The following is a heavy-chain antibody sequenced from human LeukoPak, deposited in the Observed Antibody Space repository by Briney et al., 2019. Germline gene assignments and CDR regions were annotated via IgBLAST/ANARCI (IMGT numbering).Heavy chain of an antibody. V-gene: IGHV1-8*01. CDR3: ARSSVQYGSGSRCLGY. D-gene: IGHD3-10*01. J-gene: IGHJ4*02. Sequence: GASVKVSCKASGYTFTSYDINWVRQATGQGLEWMGWMNPNSGNTGYAQKFQGRVTMTRNTSISTAYMELSSLRSEDTAVYYCARSSVQYGSGSRCLGYWGQGTLVTVSS. CDR1: GYTFTSYD. CDR2: MNPNSGNT.